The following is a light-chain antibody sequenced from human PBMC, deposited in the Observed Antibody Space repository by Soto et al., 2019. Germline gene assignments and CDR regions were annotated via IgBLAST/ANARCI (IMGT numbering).Light chain of an antibody. CDR3: QQSYSTSIT. J-gene: IGKJ5*01. Sequence: DIQMTQSPSSLSASVGYRVTITCRASQSIVTYLNWYLQKPGKAPKLLIYAASNLQSGVPSRFSGSGSGTDFTLTISSLQPEDFATYFCQQSYSTSITFGQGTRLEIK. CDR2: AAS. V-gene: IGKV1-39*01. CDR1: QSIVTY.